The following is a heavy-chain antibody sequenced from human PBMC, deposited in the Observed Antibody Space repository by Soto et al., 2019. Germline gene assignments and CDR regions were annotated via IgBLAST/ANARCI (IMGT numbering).Heavy chain of an antibody. Sequence: PGGSLRLSCAASGFIFSSYGMNWVRQAPGKGLEWVAVMSFDGSIKYYADSVKGRFTISRDNSKNTLYLQMNSLRAEDTAVYYCATIAVPPAFDIWGQGTRVTVSS. CDR1: GFIFSSYG. CDR2: MSFDGSIK. V-gene: IGHV3-30*03. D-gene: IGHD6-19*01. CDR3: ATIAVPPAFDI. J-gene: IGHJ3*02.